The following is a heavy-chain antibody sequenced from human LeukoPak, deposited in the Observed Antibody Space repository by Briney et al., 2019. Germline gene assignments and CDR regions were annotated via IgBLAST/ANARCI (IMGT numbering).Heavy chain of an antibody. V-gene: IGHV3-15*01. CDR2: IKSKTDGGTT. D-gene: IGHD3-10*01. CDR3: TTDLGTYYHGSQRLIPIDY. Sequence: GGSLRLSCAASGFTFSSYAMSWVRQAPGKGLEWIGRIKSKTDGGTTNYAEPVRGRFTISRDDSKSAVYLQMNSLKIEDTAVYYCTTDLGTYYHGSQRLIPIDYWGQGTLVTVSS. J-gene: IGHJ4*02. CDR1: GFTFSSYA.